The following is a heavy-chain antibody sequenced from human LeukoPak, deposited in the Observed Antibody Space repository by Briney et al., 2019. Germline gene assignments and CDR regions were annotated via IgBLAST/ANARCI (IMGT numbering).Heavy chain of an antibody. Sequence: SETLSLTRTVSGGSISSSSYYWGWIRQPPGKGLEWIGSIYYSGSTYYNPSLKSRVTISVDTSKNQFSLKLSSVTAADTAVYYCAMSDWQQRGGYWGQGTLVTVSS. D-gene: IGHD6-13*01. J-gene: IGHJ4*02. V-gene: IGHV4-39*01. CDR2: IYYSGST. CDR3: AMSDWQQRGGY. CDR1: GGSISSSSYY.